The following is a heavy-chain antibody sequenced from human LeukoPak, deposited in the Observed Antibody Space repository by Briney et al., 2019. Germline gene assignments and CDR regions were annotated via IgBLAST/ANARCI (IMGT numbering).Heavy chain of an antibody. J-gene: IGHJ6*03. CDR2: TNPNSGNA. V-gene: IGHV1-8*03. CDR1: GYTFTGYD. D-gene: IGHD6-13*01. Sequence: ASVKVSCKASGYTFTGYDINWVRQATGQGLEWMGWTNPNSGNAGYAQKFQGRVTITRNSSISTAYMELSSLKSEDTAVYYCARGGHSSNWHNYYYYMDVWGKGTTVTVSS. CDR3: ARGGHSSNWHNYYYYMDV.